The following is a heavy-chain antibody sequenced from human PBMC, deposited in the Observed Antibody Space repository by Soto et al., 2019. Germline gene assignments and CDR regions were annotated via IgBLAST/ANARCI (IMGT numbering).Heavy chain of an antibody. CDR2: IYPGDSDT. J-gene: IGHJ4*02. D-gene: IGHD4-17*01. CDR3: ARRAQTTEYFDL. CDR1: GYSFTTAW. V-gene: IGHV5-51*01. Sequence: EESLKISCMGSGYSFTTAWIGWVRQMPGKGLEWMGSIYPGDSDTRYSQSFLGQVTISVDKSMSAAYLQSSSLKASDTAIYYCARRAQTTEYFDLCGQGTLVIVS.